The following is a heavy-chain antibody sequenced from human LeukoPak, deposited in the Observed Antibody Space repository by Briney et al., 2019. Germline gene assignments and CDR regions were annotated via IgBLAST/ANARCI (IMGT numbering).Heavy chain of an antibody. Sequence: PGGSLRLSCAASGFIFSHYGMNWVRQAQGKGLEWVSGITSRSTTYYADSVKGRFTISRDNSKNMVWLQINSPTAEDTATYYCAKDGNWARFEDWGQGTLVTVSS. CDR2: ITSRSTT. CDR3: AKDGNWARFED. V-gene: IGHV3-23*01. CDR1: GFIFSHYG. J-gene: IGHJ4*02. D-gene: IGHD7-27*01.